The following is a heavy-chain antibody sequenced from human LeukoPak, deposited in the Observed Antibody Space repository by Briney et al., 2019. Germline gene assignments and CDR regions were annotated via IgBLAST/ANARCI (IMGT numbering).Heavy chain of an antibody. CDR2: FSGSGDDT. D-gene: IGHD6-19*01. J-gene: IGHJ4*02. Sequence: GGSLRLSCAASGFTFSSYHMSCVRQAPGKGLEWFSTFSGSGDDTYYADYVKGRFTISRDNSKNTLYLQMISMRAEDTAVYYCAKDRGSSGWTGLDYWGQGTLVTVSS. CDR3: AKDRGSSGWTGLDY. CDR1: GFTFSSYH. V-gene: IGHV3-23*01.